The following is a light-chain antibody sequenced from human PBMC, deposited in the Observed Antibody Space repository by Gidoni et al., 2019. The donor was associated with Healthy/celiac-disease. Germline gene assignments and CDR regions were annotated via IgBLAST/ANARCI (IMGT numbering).Light chain of an antibody. Sequence: EIVLTHSPGTLSLSPGERATLSCRASQSVSSSYLAWYQQKPGQAPRLLIYGASSRATGIPDRFSGRGSGTDFTLTISRLEPEDVVVYYWQQYGSSPWTFGQGTKVEIK. CDR2: GAS. CDR3: QQYGSSPWT. J-gene: IGKJ1*01. V-gene: IGKV3-20*01. CDR1: QSVSSSY.